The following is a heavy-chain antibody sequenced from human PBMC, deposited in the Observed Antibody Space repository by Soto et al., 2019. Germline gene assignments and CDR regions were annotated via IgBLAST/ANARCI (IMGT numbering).Heavy chain of an antibody. V-gene: IGHV4-39*01. CDR2: IYYSGST. CDR3: ARQVDSSGYDLDYYFDY. D-gene: IGHD5-12*01. J-gene: IGHJ4*02. CDR1: GGSISSSSYY. Sequence: QLQLQESGPGLVKPSETLSLTCTVSGGSISSSSYYWGWIRQPPGKGLEWIGSIYYSGSTYYNPSLKSRVTISVDTSKNQFSRKLSSVTAEDTAVYYCARQVDSSGYDLDYYFDYWGQGTLVTVSS.